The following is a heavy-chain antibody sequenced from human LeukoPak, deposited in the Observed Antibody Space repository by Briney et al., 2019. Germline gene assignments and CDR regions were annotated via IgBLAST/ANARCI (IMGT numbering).Heavy chain of an antibody. D-gene: IGHD3-16*02. V-gene: IGHV3-30*02. CDR2: MRNDGSEI. CDR1: GFIFSNYG. J-gene: IGHJ4*02. Sequence: GGSLRLSCAASGFIFSNYGMHWVRQAPGKGLEWVAFMRNDGSEIHYADSVKGRFTISRDNSKNSLYLQMNSLRVEDTAVYFCAKDGGRYRFDYWGQGTLVTVSS. CDR3: AKDGGRYRFDY.